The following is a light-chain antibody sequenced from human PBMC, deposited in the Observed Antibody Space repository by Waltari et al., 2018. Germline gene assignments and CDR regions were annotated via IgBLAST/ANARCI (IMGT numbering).Light chain of an antibody. CDR3: QQYYRSPPWT. J-gene: IGKJ1*01. V-gene: IGKV4-1*01. CDR2: WAS. Sequence: DIVMTQSPDSLAVSLGERATINCKSSQSLLYSSNNKNYLAWYQLKPGQPPKLLIYWASSRESGGPDRFSGSGSGTDVTLTISSLQADDVAVYYCQQYYRSPPWTFGQGTKVEIK. CDR1: QSLLYSSNNKNY.